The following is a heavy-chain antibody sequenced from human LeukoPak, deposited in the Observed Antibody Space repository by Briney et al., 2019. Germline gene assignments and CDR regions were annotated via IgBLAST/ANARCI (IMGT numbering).Heavy chain of an antibody. Sequence: GGSLRLSCAASGFTFSSYEMNWARQAPGKGLEWVSYISSSGSTIYYADSVKGRFTISRDNAKNSLYLQMNSLRAEDTAVYYCARDEPYYYESSGYYSLGFDIWGQGTMVTVSS. CDR1: GFTFSSYE. J-gene: IGHJ3*02. V-gene: IGHV3-48*03. CDR2: ISSSGSTI. D-gene: IGHD3-22*01. CDR3: ARDEPYYYESSGYYSLGFDI.